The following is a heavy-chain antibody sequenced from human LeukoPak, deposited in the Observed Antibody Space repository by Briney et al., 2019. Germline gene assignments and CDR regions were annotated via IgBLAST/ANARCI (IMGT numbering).Heavy chain of an antibody. Sequence: GGSLRLSCAGSGFTFSTYSMNWVRQAPGKGLEWVSFISSSSSIYYADSLKGRFTISRDNANNSLYLQMNSLRAEDTAVYYCAREYCKGGSCYNDAFDIWGQGTMVTVSS. J-gene: IGHJ3*02. D-gene: IGHD2-15*01. CDR1: GFTFSTYS. V-gene: IGHV3-21*01. CDR2: ISSSSSI. CDR3: AREYCKGGSCYNDAFDI.